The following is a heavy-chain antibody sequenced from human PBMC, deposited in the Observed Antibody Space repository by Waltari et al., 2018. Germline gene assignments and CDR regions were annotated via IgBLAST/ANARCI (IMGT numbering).Heavy chain of an antibody. CDR3: ARGDPSVYYTSHMDV. V-gene: IGHV1-2*02. D-gene: IGHD3-3*01. Sequence: QVQLVQSGAEVKKRGASVKVSCTASGYNFHDNLMNWVRQAPGQGLEWMGWINPNNGGTNYAQKFQGRVTMTRDTSISTAFMDLSRLKSDDTAVYFCARGDPSVYYTSHMDVWGKGTTVTVSS. CDR2: INPNNGGT. CDR1: GYNFHDNL. J-gene: IGHJ6*03.